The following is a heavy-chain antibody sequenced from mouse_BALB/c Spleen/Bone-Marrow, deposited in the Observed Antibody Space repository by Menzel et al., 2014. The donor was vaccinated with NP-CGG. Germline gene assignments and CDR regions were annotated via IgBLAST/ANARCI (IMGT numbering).Heavy chain of an antibody. J-gene: IGHJ4*01. V-gene: IGHV2-6-4*01. CDR1: GFSLSRYS. D-gene: IGHD1-2*01. CDR3: ARNIHITTWMDY. Sequence: VQVVESGPGLVSPSQSLSITCTVSGFSLSRYSVHWVRQPPGKGLEWLGMIWGGGSTDYNSALKSRLSISKDNSKSQVFLKMNSLQTDGTAMYYCARNIHITTWMDYWGQGTSVTVSS. CDR2: IWGGGST.